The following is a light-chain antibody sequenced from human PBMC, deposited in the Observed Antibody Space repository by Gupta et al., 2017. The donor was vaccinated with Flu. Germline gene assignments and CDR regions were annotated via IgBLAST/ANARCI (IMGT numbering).Light chain of an antibody. J-gene: IGLJ1*01. CDR3: QMYEYGSDHPLDV. CDR1: NIGSEC. V-gene: IGLV3-21*02. CDR2: DDT. Sequence: TATLTGGVDNIGSECVPWYQHKPCHAPVLFVHDDTDRPSESPERCSGSKSGNTANLTIRRVEAGEGADYFCQMYEYGSDHPLDVFGPGTKLTVL.